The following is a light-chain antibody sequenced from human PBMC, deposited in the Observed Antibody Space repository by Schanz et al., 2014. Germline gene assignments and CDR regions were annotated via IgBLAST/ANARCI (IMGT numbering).Light chain of an antibody. CDR3: QQSGTSPLWT. J-gene: IGKJ1*01. Sequence: IVMTQSPATLSVSPGERVTLSCRASQSVASNLAWYQHKTGQAPRLLIYAGSKRATGIPARFSGSGSGTEFTLTISRLEPEDFAVYYCQQSGTSPLWTFGQGTKVEIK. CDR2: AGS. V-gene: IGKV3-15*01. CDR1: QSVASN.